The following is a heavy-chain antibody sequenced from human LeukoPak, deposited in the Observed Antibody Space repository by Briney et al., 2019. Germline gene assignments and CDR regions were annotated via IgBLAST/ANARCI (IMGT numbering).Heavy chain of an antibody. J-gene: IGHJ4*02. Sequence: ASVKVSCKASGYTFSGYYMHWVRQAPGQGLESMGWINSNSGARNYAPKFQGRVTFSRDNYISTAYMELSSLRSDDTAIYYCARGRGGATTGFDHWGQGTLVTVS. CDR1: GYTFSGYY. CDR2: INSNSGAR. V-gene: IGHV1-2*02. CDR3: ARGRGGATTGFDH. D-gene: IGHD1-26*01.